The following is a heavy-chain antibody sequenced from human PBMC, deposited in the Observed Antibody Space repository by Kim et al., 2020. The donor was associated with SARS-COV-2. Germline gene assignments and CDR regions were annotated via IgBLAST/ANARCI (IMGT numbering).Heavy chain of an antibody. CDR3: ARASVLITTNLDY. D-gene: IGHD3-22*01. CDR1: GFIFDDYV. Sequence: GGSLRLSCAASGFIFDDYVMHWVRQTPGKGLEWVSLITGDGRTYFADSVKGRFTISRDNSKNFLYLHMNSLRSEDTALYYCARASVLITTNLDYWGQGTLVTVSS. J-gene: IGHJ4*02. V-gene: IGHV3-43*02. CDR2: ITGDGRT.